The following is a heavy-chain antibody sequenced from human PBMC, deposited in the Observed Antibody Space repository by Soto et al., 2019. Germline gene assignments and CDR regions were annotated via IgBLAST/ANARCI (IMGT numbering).Heavy chain of an antibody. CDR3: ARALGYCSSTSCYFIY. CDR1: GFTFSSYW. CDR2: IKQDGSEK. J-gene: IGHJ4*02. V-gene: IGHV3-7*01. Sequence: PGGSLRLSCAASGFTFSSYWMSWVRQAPGKGLEWVANIKQDGSEKYYVDSVKGRFTISRDNAKNSLYLQMNSLRAEDTAVYYCARALGYCSSTSCYFIYWGQGTLVTVSS. D-gene: IGHD2-2*01.